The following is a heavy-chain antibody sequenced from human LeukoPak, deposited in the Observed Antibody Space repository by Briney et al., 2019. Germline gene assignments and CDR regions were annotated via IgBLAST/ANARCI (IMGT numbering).Heavy chain of an antibody. J-gene: IGHJ6*03. CDR3: ARDTYYYYYYMDV. CDR2: INWNGGST. CDR1: GFTFDDYG. Sequence: GGSLRLSCAASGFTFDDYGMSWVRQAPGKGLEWVSGINWNGGSTGYADSVKGRFTISRDNAENSLYLQMNSLRAEDTALYYCARDTYYYYYYMDVWGKGTTVTVSS. V-gene: IGHV3-20*04.